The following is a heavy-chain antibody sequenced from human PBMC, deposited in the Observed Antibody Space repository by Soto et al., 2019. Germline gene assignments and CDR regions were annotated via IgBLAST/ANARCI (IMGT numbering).Heavy chain of an antibody. CDR3: AREWRYCSGGSCYEVNWFDP. CDR2: IIPIFGTA. J-gene: IGHJ5*02. Sequence: SVKVSCKASGGTFSSYAISWVRQAPGQGLEWMGGIIPIFGTANYAQKFQGRVTITADESTSTAYIELSSLRSEDTAVYYCAREWRYCSGGSCYEVNWFDPWGQGTLVTVSS. D-gene: IGHD2-15*01. V-gene: IGHV1-69*13. CDR1: GGTFSSYA.